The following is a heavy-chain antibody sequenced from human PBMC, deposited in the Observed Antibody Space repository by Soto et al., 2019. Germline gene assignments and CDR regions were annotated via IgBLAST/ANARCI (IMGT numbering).Heavy chain of an antibody. Sequence: PGGSLRLSCAASGFTFSSYAMSWVRQAPGKGLEWVSAISGSGGSTYHADSVKGRFTISRDNSRNTLYLQMNSLRPEDAAVYYCAKDVITESRKRSGSLWGSFPSREIGHYYYAMDVWGRGTTVTVSS. D-gene: IGHD3-10*01. V-gene: IGHV3-23*01. J-gene: IGHJ6*02. CDR2: ISGSGGST. CDR1: GFTFSSYA. CDR3: AKDVITESRKRSGSLWGSFPSREIGHYYYAMDV.